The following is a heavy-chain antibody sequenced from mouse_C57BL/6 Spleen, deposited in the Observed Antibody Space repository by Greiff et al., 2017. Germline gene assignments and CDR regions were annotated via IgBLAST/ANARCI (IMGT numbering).Heavy chain of an antibody. Sequence: EVKLMESGGGLVQPKGSLKLSCAASGFSFNTYAMNWVRQAPGKGLEWVARIRSKSNNYATYYADSVKDRFTISRDDSESMLYLQMNNLKTEDTAMYYCVRHDGSSYGGWYFDVWGTGTTVTVSS. J-gene: IGHJ1*03. D-gene: IGHD1-1*01. CDR2: IRSKSNNYAT. V-gene: IGHV10-1*01. CDR1: GFSFNTYA. CDR3: VRHDGSSYGGWYFDV.